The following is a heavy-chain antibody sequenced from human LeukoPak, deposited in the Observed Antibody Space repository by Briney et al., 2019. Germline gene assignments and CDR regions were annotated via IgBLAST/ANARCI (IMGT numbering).Heavy chain of an antibody. CDR1: GFTFSIYT. D-gene: IGHD2-2*01. J-gene: IGHJ5*02. V-gene: IGHV3-48*01. CDR2: ISTNSGTI. CDR3: AKDAVVVPAANFRYNWFDP. Sequence: QPGGSLRLSCAASGFTFSIYTMNWVRQAPGKGLEWISYISTNSGTIWYADSVKGRFTISRDNAKNSLYLQMNSLRAEDTAVYYCAKDAVVVPAANFRYNWFDPWGQGTLVTVSS.